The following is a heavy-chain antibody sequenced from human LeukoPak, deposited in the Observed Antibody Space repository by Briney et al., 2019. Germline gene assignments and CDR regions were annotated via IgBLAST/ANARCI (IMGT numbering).Heavy chain of an antibody. J-gene: IGHJ6*04. V-gene: IGHV3-23*01. Sequence: GGSLRLSCAASAFAFSNYAMTWVRQAPGKGLEWVSTIEGDGSKTHYADSVKGRFTISRDNSKNTLYLQMNSLRAEDTAVYYCAKYDGSGSYYTPSRYYYYYGMVLWGKGTTVTVSS. CDR3: AKYDGSGSYYTPSRYYYYYGMVL. CDR2: IEGDGSKT. D-gene: IGHD3-10*01. CDR1: AFAFSNYA.